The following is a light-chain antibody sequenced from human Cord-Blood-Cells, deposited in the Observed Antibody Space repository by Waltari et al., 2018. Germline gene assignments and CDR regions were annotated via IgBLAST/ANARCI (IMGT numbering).Light chain of an antibody. CDR1: QGISKS. J-gene: IGKJ3*01. V-gene: IGKV1-NL1*01. Sequence: DIQLTQSPSSLSASVGDRVTITCRASQGISKSLAWYQQKPGKAPKLLLYAASRLESGVASRCSGSGSVTGYTLTISGLQPKDFATYDCQQYYSTPRTFGPGTKVDIK. CDR2: AAS. CDR3: QQYYSTPRT.